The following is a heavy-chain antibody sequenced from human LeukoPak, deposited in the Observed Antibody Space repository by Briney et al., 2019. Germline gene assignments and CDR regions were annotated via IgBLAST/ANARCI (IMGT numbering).Heavy chain of an antibody. J-gene: IGHJ4*02. CDR3: ARARSGSYPDY. Sequence: SQPLSLTCAISGDSVSSDSAPWNWIRQSPSGGLEWLGRTYYRSQWYTDYAGSVQSRIIINPDTSKNQFSLQLNSVTPEDTAVYSCARARSGSYPDYWGQGTLVTVSS. D-gene: IGHD1-26*01. CDR2: TYYRSQWYT. V-gene: IGHV6-1*01. CDR1: GDSVSSDSAP.